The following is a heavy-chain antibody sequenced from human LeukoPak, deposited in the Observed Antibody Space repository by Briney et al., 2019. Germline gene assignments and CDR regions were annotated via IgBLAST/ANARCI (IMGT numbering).Heavy chain of an antibody. V-gene: IGHV1-8*03. CDR1: GYTFTSYD. Sequence: ASVKVSCKASGYTFTSYDINWVRQATGQGLEWMGWMNPNSGNTGYAQKFQGRVTITTNTSISTAYMELSSLRSEDTAVYYCARGRSTSDWFDPWGQGTLVTVSS. CDR3: ARGRSTSDWFDP. J-gene: IGHJ5*02. D-gene: IGHD2-2*01. CDR2: MNPNSGNT.